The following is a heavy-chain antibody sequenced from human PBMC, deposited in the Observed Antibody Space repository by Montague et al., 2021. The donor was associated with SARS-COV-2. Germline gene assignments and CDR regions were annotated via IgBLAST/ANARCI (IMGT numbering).Heavy chain of an antibody. CDR1: GFTLDDYA. V-gene: IGHV3-9*01. D-gene: IGHD3-22*01. CDR2: ITWNSGSI. J-gene: IGHJ4*02. Sequence: SLRLSCAASGFTLDDYAMHWVRQAPGKGLEWVSGITWNSGSIGYEDSVKGRFTISRDNAKNSLYLQMSSLRAEDTALYYCAKGVDSIGYSFAYWGQGTLVTVSS. CDR3: AKGVDSIGYSFAY.